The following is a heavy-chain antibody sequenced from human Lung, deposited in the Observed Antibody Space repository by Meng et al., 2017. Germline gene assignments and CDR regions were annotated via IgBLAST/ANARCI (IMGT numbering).Heavy chain of an antibody. Sequence: QRKLRSGGAGLLKPWETLSRTGVVSGGLFSDEFWSWIRQPPGKGLEWIGEINHSGSTNYNPSLESRATISVDTSQNNLSLKLSSVTAADSAVYYCARGPTTMAHDFDYWGQGNLVTVSS. D-gene: IGHD4-11*01. J-gene: IGHJ4*02. CDR1: GGLFSDEF. V-gene: IGHV4-34*01. CDR3: ARGPTTMAHDFDY. CDR2: INHSGST.